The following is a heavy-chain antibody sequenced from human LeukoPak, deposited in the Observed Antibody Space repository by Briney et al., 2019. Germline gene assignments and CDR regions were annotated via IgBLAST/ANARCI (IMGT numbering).Heavy chain of an antibody. CDR3: AGLGVMVLVYQSES. V-gene: IGHV4-39*07. Sequence: SETLSLTCAVSGGSVSSSKYLWGWIRQPAGKELEWIGSISYSGNADYNPSLRSRVTLSVDTSKNQFSLKLTSVTAADSAVYYCAGLGVMVLVYQSESWGQGTPVTVSS. J-gene: IGHJ5*02. CDR2: ISYSGNA. CDR1: GGSVSSSKYL. D-gene: IGHD2/OR15-2a*01.